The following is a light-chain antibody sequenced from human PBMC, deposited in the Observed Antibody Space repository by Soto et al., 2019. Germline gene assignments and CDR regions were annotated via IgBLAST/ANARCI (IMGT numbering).Light chain of an antibody. CDR3: LQYNAFSQT. V-gene: IGKV1-5*01. J-gene: IGKJ1*01. Sequence: DIQMTQSPSTLSASVGDRVTITCRASQSIGDWLAWYQQKPGKAPKVLIYDASSLQSGVPSRFSGSGSGTEFTLTIGSLQPDDFATYFCLQYNAFSQTFGQGTKVDI. CDR2: DAS. CDR1: QSIGDW.